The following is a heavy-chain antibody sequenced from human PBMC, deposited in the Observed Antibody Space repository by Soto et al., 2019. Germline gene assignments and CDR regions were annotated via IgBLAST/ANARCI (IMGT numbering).Heavy chain of an antibody. V-gene: IGHV3-23*01. CDR3: AKWSDSSGYYDY. CDR1: GFTFSSYA. CDR2: ISGSGGST. J-gene: IGHJ4*02. Sequence: GGSLRLSCAASGFTFSSYAMSWVRQAPGKGLEWVSAISGSGGSTYYADSVKGRFTISGDNSKNTLYLQMNSLRAEDTAVYYCAKWSDSSGYYDYWGQGTLVTVSS. D-gene: IGHD3-22*01.